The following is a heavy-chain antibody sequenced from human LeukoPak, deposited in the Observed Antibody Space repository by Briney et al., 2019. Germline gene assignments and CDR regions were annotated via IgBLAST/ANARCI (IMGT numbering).Heavy chain of an antibody. D-gene: IGHD6-19*01. Sequence: GGSLRLSCAASGFPFSDYHMSWIRQAPGKGLEWVSYISSSGSTIYHADSVKGRFTISRDNAKNSLYLQMNSLRVEDTAVYYCARHPLKKERTVAGFVWFDPWGQGTLVTVSS. CDR2: ISSSGSTI. J-gene: IGHJ5*02. CDR3: ARHPLKKERTVAGFVWFDP. V-gene: IGHV3-11*01. CDR1: GFPFSDYH.